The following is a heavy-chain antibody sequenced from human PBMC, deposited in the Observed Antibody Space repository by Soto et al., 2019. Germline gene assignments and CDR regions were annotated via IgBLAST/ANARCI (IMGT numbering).Heavy chain of an antibody. CDR3: AKGGHYYMDV. CDR2: ISWNSGSI. V-gene: IGHV3-9*01. J-gene: IGHJ6*03. D-gene: IGHD3-16*01. CDR1: GFTFDDYA. Sequence: PGGSLRLSCAASGFTFDDYAMHWVRQAPGKGLEWVSGISWNSGSIGYADSVKGRFTISRDNAKNSLYLQMNSLRAEDTALYYCAKGGHYYMDVWGKGTTVTVSS.